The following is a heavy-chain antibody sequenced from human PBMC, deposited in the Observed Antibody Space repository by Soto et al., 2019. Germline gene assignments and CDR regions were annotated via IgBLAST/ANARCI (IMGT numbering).Heavy chain of an antibody. V-gene: IGHV3-21*01. J-gene: IGHJ6*04. CDR1: GFTFSSYS. CDR3: AKSIGYCSGDNCGI. D-gene: IGHD2-15*01. CDR2: ISSSSSYI. Sequence: PGGSLRLSCAASGFTFSSYSMNWVRQAPGKGLEWVSSISSSSSYIYYADSVKGRFTISRDSSKNTLYLQMDNLRAEDTAVYYCAKSIGYCSGDNCGIWGKGTTVTVSS.